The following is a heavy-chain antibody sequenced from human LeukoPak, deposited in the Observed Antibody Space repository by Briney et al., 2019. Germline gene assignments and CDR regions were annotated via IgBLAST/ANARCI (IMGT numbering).Heavy chain of an antibody. J-gene: IGHJ6*03. D-gene: IGHD6-13*01. CDR1: GGSISSYY. V-gene: IGHV4-59*12. CDR2: IFYSGST. CDR3: ASVPFNGIEGSWLPVYYYYMDV. Sequence: PSETLSLTCTVSGGSISSYYWTWIRQPPGKGLEWIGYIFYSGSTNYNPSLKSRVTISVDTSKNQFSLTLSSVTAADTAVYYCASVPFNGIEGSWLPVYYYYMDVWGKGTTVTISS.